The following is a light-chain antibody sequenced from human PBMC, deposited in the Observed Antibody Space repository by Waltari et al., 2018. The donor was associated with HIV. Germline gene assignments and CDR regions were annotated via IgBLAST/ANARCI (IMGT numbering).Light chain of an antibody. J-gene: IGLJ1*01. CDR2: EVS. V-gene: IGLV2-23*02. CDR1: RSHVGTCHL. CDR3: CSYANSSTSFYV. Sequence: QSALTPPASVSGSPGQSLTISCPGTRSHVGTCHLVSWSQQPPGEAPKLILFEVSERPSGVSSRFSGSKSGNTASLTISGLQAEDEADYYCCSYANSSTSFYVFGSGTKVTVL.